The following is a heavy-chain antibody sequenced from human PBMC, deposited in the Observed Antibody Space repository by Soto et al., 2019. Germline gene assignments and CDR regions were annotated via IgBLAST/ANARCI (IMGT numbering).Heavy chain of an antibody. CDR2: IYHSGST. CDR3: ARAMVRARGAFDI. J-gene: IGHJ3*02. Sequence: PSETLSLTCAVSGGSISSGGYSWSWIRQPPGKGLEWIGYIYHSGSTYYNPSLKSRVTISVDRSKNQFSLKLSSVTAADTAVYYCARAMVRARGAFDIWGQGTMVTVSS. V-gene: IGHV4-30-2*01. CDR1: GGSISSGGYS. D-gene: IGHD3-10*01.